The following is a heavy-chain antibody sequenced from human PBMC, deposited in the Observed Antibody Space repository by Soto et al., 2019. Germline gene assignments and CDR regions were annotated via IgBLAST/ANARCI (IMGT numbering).Heavy chain of an antibody. CDR3: ARLPDVDTDMQPDYYGMDV. J-gene: IGHJ6*02. D-gene: IGHD5-18*01. CDR2: IDPSDSYT. Sequence: PGESLKISCKGSGYSFTSYWISWVRQMPGKGLEWMGRIDPSDSYTNYSPSFQGHVTISADKSISTAYLQWSSLKASDTAMYYCARLPDVDTDMQPDYYGMDVWGQGTTVTVSS. CDR1: GYSFTSYW. V-gene: IGHV5-10-1*01.